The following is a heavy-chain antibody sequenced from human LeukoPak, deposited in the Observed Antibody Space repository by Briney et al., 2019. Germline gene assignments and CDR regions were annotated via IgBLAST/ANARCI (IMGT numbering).Heavy chain of an antibody. CDR3: ARGVAGNFDY. D-gene: IGHD6-19*01. CDR2: IKQDGSEK. Sequence: PGGSLRLSCAASGFTFSSYLMSWVRQAPGKGLEWVANIKQDGSEKYYVDSVKGRFTISRDNAKNSLYLQMNSLRAEDTAVYYCARGVAGNFDYWGQGTLVTVSS. V-gene: IGHV3-7*01. J-gene: IGHJ4*02. CDR1: GFTFSSYL.